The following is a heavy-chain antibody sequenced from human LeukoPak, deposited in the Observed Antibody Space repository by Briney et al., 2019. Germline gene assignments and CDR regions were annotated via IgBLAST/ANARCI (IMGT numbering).Heavy chain of an antibody. V-gene: IGHV3-7*01. Sequence: GGSLRLSCAASGFTFSSYWMNWARQAPGKGLEWVASINHNGNVNYYVDSVKGRFTISRDIAKNTLYLQMNSLRAEDTGVYYCAKDHYWSIDYWGRGTLVTVSS. J-gene: IGHJ4*02. D-gene: IGHD3-3*01. CDR1: GFTFSSYW. CDR3: AKDHYWSIDY. CDR2: INHNGNVN.